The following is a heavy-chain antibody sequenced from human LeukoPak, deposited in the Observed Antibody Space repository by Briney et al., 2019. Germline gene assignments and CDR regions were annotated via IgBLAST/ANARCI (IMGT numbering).Heavy chain of an antibody. V-gene: IGHV3-11*04. J-gene: IGHJ3*02. CDR3: ARRDWVSGAVRAFDI. CDR1: GFSFNDYY. Sequence: GGALRLSCVGSGFSFNDYYMSWIRQAPGKGLEWVSYISNDSVDKYYVDSVRGRFTISRDNAKKSMYLQMSGLRVEDTAVYYCARRDWVSGAVRAFDIWGQGTMVTVSS. CDR2: ISNDSVDK. D-gene: IGHD3-3*01.